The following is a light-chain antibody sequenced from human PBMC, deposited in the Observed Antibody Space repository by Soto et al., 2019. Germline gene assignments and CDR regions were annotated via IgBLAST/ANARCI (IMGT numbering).Light chain of an antibody. Sequence: QMTHSPSTLSASIGDRVTITCRASQSVDSRLAWYQQKPGKAPKLLVYDASTLETGVPSRFSGSGSGAEFTLTITGLQPEDIATYYCQQYDSYSWTFGQGAKVDI. CDR2: DAS. J-gene: IGKJ1*01. V-gene: IGKV1-5*01. CDR3: QQYDSYSWT. CDR1: QSVDSR.